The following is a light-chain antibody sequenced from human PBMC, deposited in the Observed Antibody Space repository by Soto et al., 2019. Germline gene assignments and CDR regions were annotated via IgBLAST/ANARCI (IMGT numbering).Light chain of an antibody. CDR2: GAS. CDR1: QGIHKY. V-gene: IGKV1-17*03. CDR3: LQHNFYPPT. J-gene: IGKJ5*01. Sequence: DIPMTQSPSAMTASVGDRVTITCRASQGIHKYLAWFQQKPGQVPKRLIYGASSLQSGVPSRLSGSGSGTEFTLTISSLQPEDFATYYCLQHNFYPPTFGQGTRLE.